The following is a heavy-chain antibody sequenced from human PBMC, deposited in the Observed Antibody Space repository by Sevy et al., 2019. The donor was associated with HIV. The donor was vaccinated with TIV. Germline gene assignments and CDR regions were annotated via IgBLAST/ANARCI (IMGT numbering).Heavy chain of an antibody. CDR3: ARPYCGGGDCYSELDY. CDR2: ISSGSGTI. CDR1: GFNFRNYS. Sequence: GGSLRLSCAASGFNFRNYSMTWVRQAPGKGLDWVSYISSGSGTIHYADSVKDRFTISRDNAKNSLFLQMNSLRDEDTAIYYCARPYCGGGDCYSELDYWGQGMLVIVSS. J-gene: IGHJ4*02. V-gene: IGHV3-48*02. D-gene: IGHD2-21*01.